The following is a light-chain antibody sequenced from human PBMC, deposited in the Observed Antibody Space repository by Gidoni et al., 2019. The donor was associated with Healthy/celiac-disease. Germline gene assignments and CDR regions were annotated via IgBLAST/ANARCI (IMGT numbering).Light chain of an antibody. J-gene: IGKJ5*01. CDR1: QDISNY. Sequence: DIQMTQSPSSLSASVGDRVTITCQASQDISNYLNWYQQKPGKAPKLLIYDASNLETGVPSRFSGSGSGTDFTFTISSLQPEDIATYYCQQYDNLPSITFXQXTRLXIK. CDR3: QQYDNLPSIT. CDR2: DAS. V-gene: IGKV1-33*01.